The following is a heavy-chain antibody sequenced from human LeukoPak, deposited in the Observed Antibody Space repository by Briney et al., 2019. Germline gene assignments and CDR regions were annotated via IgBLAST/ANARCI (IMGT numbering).Heavy chain of an antibody. CDR3: ASGNYDIFPGFDY. CDR1: GFTVSSNY. D-gene: IGHD3-9*01. CDR2: IYSGGST. J-gene: IGHJ4*02. V-gene: IGHV3-53*01. Sequence: GGSLRLSCAASGFTVSSNYMSWVRQAPGKGLGWVSVIYSGGSTYYADSVKGRFTISRDNSKNTLYLQMNSLRAEDTAVYYCASGNYDIFPGFDYWGQGTLVTVSS.